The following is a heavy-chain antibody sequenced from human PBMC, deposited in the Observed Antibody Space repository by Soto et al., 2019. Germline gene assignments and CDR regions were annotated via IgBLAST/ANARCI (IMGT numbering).Heavy chain of an antibody. D-gene: IGHD3-10*01. J-gene: IGHJ4*02. CDR1: GGSIITSDYF. CDR3: ARGRDYYGSGSYYSRQYFDY. CDR2: IYYSGST. Sequence: QLQPQESGPGLVKPSETLSLTCAVSGGSIITSDYFWGWIRQPPGKGLEWIGSIYYSGSTYYNPSLNSRVTISVDTSKNQFSLKVSSVTAADTAVYYCARGRDYYGSGSYYSRQYFDYWGQGALVTVSS. V-gene: IGHV4-39*01.